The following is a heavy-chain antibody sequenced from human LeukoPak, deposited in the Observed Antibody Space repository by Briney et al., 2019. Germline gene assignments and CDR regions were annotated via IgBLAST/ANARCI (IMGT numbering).Heavy chain of an antibody. J-gene: IGHJ4*02. Sequence: GGSLRLSCAASGFTFSSYWMSWVRQAPGKGLEWVANIKQDGSEKYYVDSVKGRFTISRDNAKNSLYLQMNSLRAEDTAVYYCARGLYKDYYDSSGYYPAFDYWGQGTLVTVSS. V-gene: IGHV3-7*03. CDR3: ARGLYKDYYDSSGYYPAFDY. D-gene: IGHD3-22*01. CDR1: GFTFSSYW. CDR2: IKQDGSEK.